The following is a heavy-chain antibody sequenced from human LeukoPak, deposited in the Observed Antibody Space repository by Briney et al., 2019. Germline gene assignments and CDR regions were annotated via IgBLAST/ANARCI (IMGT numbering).Heavy chain of an antibody. V-gene: IGHV3-33*01. J-gene: IGHJ4*02. CDR1: GFTFRNYG. Sequence: GGSLRLSCAASGFTFRNYGMHWVRQAPGKGLEWVAVISYDENIQYYADSVKGRFTISRDNSKSTLYVQMNSLRAEDTAVYYCVRGPPNDDGGPYYTYYFDYWGQGTLVTVSS. CDR3: VRGPPNDDGGPYYTYYFDY. CDR2: ISYDENIQ. D-gene: IGHD3-22*01.